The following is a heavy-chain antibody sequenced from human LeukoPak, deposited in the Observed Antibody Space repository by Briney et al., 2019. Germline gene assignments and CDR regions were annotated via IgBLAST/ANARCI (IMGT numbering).Heavy chain of an antibody. CDR1: GGSISSYY. V-gene: IGHV4-59*01. CDR3: ARQYYYDSSGYVNHDAFDI. CDR2: IYYSGST. Sequence: SETLSLTCTVSGGSISSYYWSWIRQPPGKGLEWSGYIYYSGSTNYNPSLKSRVTISVDTSKNQFSLKLSSVTAADTAVYYCARQYYYDSSGYVNHDAFDIWGQGTMVTVSS. D-gene: IGHD3-22*01. J-gene: IGHJ3*02.